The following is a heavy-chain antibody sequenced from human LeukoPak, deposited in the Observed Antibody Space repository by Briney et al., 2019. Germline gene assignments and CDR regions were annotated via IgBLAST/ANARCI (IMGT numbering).Heavy chain of an antibody. CDR2: ISSSSSYI. Sequence: GGSLRLSCAASGFTFSSYSMNWVRQAPGKGLEWVSSISSSSSYIYYADSVKGRFTISRDNAKNSLYLQMNSLRAEDTAVYYCARDRFVWVTNWFDPWGQGTLVTVSS. J-gene: IGHJ5*02. V-gene: IGHV3-21*01. D-gene: IGHD3-16*01. CDR1: GFTFSSYS. CDR3: ARDRFVWVTNWFDP.